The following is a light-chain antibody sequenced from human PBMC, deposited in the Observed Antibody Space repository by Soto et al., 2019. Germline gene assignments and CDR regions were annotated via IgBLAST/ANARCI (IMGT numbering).Light chain of an antibody. Sequence: QSVLTQPPSASGSPGQSVTISCTGTSSDVGGYNYVSWYQQHPGKAPKLMIYEVSKRPSGVPDRFSGSKSGNTASLTVSGVQAEDEADYYCSSYAGSKNLVVFGGGTKVTVL. CDR2: EVS. V-gene: IGLV2-8*01. CDR1: SSDVGGYNY. J-gene: IGLJ2*01. CDR3: SSYAGSKNLVV.